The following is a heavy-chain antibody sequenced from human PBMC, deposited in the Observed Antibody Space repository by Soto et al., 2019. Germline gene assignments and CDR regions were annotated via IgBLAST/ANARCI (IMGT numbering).Heavy chain of an antibody. D-gene: IGHD4-17*01. CDR3: AKGRGVTTLTTFDY. CDR1: GFTFSSYA. Sequence: PGGSLRLSCAASGFTFSSYAMSRVRQAPGKGLEWVSAISGSGGSTYYADSVKGRFTISRDNSKNTLYLQMNSLRAEDTAVYYCAKGRGVTTLTTFDYWGQGTLVTVSS. V-gene: IGHV3-23*01. J-gene: IGHJ4*02. CDR2: ISGSGGST.